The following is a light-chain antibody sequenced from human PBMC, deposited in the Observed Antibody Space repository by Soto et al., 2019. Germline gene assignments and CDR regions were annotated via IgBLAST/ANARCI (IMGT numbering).Light chain of an antibody. V-gene: IGKV3-11*01. CDR2: DAS. CDR1: QSISKY. Sequence: EIVLTQSPATLSLSPGERATLSCRASQSISKYLAWYQQKRGQAPRLLIYDASNRATGIPARFSGSGSGTDFTLTISSLEPEDFAVYYWQQRSNWPPSFGGGTKVEIK. CDR3: QQRSNWPPS. J-gene: IGKJ4*01.